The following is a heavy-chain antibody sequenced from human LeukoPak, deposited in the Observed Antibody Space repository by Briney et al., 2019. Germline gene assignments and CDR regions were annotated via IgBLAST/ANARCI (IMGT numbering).Heavy chain of an antibody. D-gene: IGHD1-1*01. CDR1: GYTFTGYY. V-gene: IGHV1-2*02. CDR2: INPNSGGT. J-gene: IGHJ4*02. Sequence: AASVKVSCKASGYTFTGYYMHWVRQAPGQGLEWMGWINPNSGGTNYAQKFQGRVTMTRDTSISTAYMELSRLRSDDTAVYYCARYWNDLDYFDYWSQGTLVTVSS. CDR3: ARYWNDLDYFDY.